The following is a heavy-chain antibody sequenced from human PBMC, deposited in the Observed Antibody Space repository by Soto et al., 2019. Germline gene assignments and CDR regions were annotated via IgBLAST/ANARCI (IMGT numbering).Heavy chain of an antibody. CDR3: AGDPLRIAAGLMDV. D-gene: IGHD6-13*01. CDR1: GFTFSSYG. Sequence: GGSLRLSCAASGFTFSSYGMHWVRQAPGKGLEWVAVIWYDGSNKYYADSVKGRFTISRDNSKNTLYLQMNSLRAEDTAVYYCAGDPLRIAAGLMDVWGQGTTVTVSS. J-gene: IGHJ6*02. CDR2: IWYDGSNK. V-gene: IGHV3-33*01.